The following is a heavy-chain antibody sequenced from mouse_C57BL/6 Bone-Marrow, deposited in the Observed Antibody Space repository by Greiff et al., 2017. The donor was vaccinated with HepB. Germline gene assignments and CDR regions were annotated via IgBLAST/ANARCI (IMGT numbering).Heavy chain of an antibody. CDR2: IDPSDSYT. V-gene: IGHV1-69*01. CDR1: GYTFTSYW. Sequence: VQLQQPGAELVMPGASVKLSCKASGYTFTSYWMHWVKQRPGQGLEWIGEIDPSDSYTNYNQKFKGKSTLTVDKSSSTAYMQLSSLTSEDSAVYYCARGRGFLYAMDYWGQGTSVTVSS. J-gene: IGHJ4*01. CDR3: ARGRGFLYAMDY.